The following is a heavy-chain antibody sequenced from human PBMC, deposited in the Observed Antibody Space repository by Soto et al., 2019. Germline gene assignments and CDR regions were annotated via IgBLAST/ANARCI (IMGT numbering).Heavy chain of an antibody. Sequence: EVQLVESGGGLVQPGGSLRLSCAGSGFTFSNYWMSWVRQTPGKGLEWVANIKQDGSARYHVDSVKGRFTISRDNAKNSLYLQMNSLRAEDTAVYFCARDSVYCRSPDCTGDAFDIWGQGTMVTVSS. CDR1: GFTFSNYW. J-gene: IGHJ3*02. D-gene: IGHD2-2*01. CDR2: IKQDGSAR. V-gene: IGHV3-7*05. CDR3: ARDSVYCRSPDCTGDAFDI.